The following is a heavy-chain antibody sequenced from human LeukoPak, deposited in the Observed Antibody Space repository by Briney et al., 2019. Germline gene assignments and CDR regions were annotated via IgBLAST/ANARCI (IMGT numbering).Heavy chain of an antibody. Sequence: KPSETLSLTCAVYGGSFSGYYWSWIRQPPGKGLEWIGEINHSGSTNYNPSLKSRVTISVDTSKNQFSLKLSSVTAADTAVYYCARQRHDFWSGRYWYFDLWGRGTLVTVSS. CDR3: ARQRHDFWSGRYWYFDL. CDR2: INHSGST. J-gene: IGHJ2*01. D-gene: IGHD3-3*01. CDR1: GGSFSGYY. V-gene: IGHV4-34*01.